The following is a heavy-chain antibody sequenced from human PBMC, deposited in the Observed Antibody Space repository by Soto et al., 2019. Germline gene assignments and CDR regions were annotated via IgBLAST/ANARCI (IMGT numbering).Heavy chain of an antibody. CDR3: ARKYCSGGSCYSDPFQH. J-gene: IGHJ1*01. CDR2: IWYDGSNK. CDR1: GFTFSSYG. V-gene: IGHV3-33*01. Sequence: QVQLVESGGGVVQPGRSLRLSCAASGFTFSSYGMHWARQAPGKGLEWVAVIWYDGSNKYYADSVKGRFTISRDNSKNTLYLQMNSLRAEDTAVYYCARKYCSGGSCYSDPFQHWGQGTLVTVSS. D-gene: IGHD2-15*01.